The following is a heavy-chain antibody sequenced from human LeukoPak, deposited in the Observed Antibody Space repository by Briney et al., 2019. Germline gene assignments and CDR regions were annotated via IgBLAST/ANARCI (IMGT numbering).Heavy chain of an antibody. CDR2: INPNSGGT. CDR1: GYTFTGYY. CDR3: ATDYYYDSSGSYYTVDY. D-gene: IGHD3-22*01. Sequence: GASVKVSCKASGYTFTGYYMHWVRQAPGQGLEWMGWINPNSGGTNYAQKFQGRVTMTRDTSISTAYMELSSLRSEDTAVYYCATDYYYDSSGSYYTVDYWGQGTLVTVYS. V-gene: IGHV1-2*02. J-gene: IGHJ4*02.